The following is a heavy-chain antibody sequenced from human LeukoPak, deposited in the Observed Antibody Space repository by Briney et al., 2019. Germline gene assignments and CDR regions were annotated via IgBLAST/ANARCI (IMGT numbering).Heavy chain of an antibody. J-gene: IGHJ4*02. CDR2: IIPILDIA. V-gene: IGHV1-69*02. CDR3: ARSTFGELFEGFDY. CDR1: GGTFSSYT. D-gene: IGHD3-10*01. Sequence: ASVKVSCKASGGTFSSYTISWVRQAPGQGLEWMGRIIPILDIANYAQKFQGRVTITADKSTSTAYMELSSLRSEDTAVYYCARSTFGELFEGFDYWGQGTLVTVSS.